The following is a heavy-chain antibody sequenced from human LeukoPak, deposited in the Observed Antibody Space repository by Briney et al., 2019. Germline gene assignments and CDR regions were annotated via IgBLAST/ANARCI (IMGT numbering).Heavy chain of an antibody. D-gene: IGHD3-10*01. V-gene: IGHV4-39*07. J-gene: IGHJ4*02. CDR1: GGSISSSSYY. CDR2: IYYSGST. Sequence: SETLSLTCTVSGGSISSSSYYWGWIRQPPGKGLEWIGSIYYSGSTNYNPSIESRVTISVDTSKNQFSLKLSSVTAADTAVYYCARATYYYGEDYWGQGTQVTVSS. CDR3: ARATYYYGEDY.